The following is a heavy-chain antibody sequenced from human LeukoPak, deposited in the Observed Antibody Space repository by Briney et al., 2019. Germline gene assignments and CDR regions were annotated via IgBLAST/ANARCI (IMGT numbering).Heavy chain of an antibody. CDR1: GFIFSDYS. V-gene: IGHV3-21*01. D-gene: IGHD2-2*01. J-gene: IGHJ4*02. CDR3: ARTRYCSSARCFFGYFDY. Sequence: GGSLRLSCAASGFIFSDYSINWVRQAPGKGLEWVSSISGSSDYIYYADSMKGRFTISRDNAKNSLYPQMNSLRAEDTAVYYCARTRYCSSARCFFGYFDYWGQGTPVTVSS. CDR2: ISGSSDYI.